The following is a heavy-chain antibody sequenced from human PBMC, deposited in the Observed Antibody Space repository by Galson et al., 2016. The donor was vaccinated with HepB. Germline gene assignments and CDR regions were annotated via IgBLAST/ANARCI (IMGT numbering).Heavy chain of an antibody. CDR1: GFTFSTYA. J-gene: IGHJ4*02. CDR2: TDVPQIIT. D-gene: IGHD2-15*01. CDR3: VKHSAISGGALDY. Sequence: SLRLSCAASGFTFSTYAMSWVRQAPGKGLEWVATDVPQIITYYADSVKGRFTISRDTSKNTVNLQMYSLRAEDTAVYFCVKHSAISGGALDYWGRGALVTVSS. V-gene: IGHV3-23*01.